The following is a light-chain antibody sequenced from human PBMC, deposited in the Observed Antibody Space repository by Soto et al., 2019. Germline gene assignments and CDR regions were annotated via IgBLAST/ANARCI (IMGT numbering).Light chain of an antibody. Sequence: DIQMTQSPSSLSASVEDRVIITCRASQSISNHLNWYQQKPEKAPKLLIFAASSLQSGVPSRFSGSRSGPDFTLTISSLQPEDFATYYCQQSHSSPPTFGQGTKV. CDR3: QQSHSSPPT. J-gene: IGKJ1*01. CDR1: QSISNH. V-gene: IGKV1-39*01. CDR2: AAS.